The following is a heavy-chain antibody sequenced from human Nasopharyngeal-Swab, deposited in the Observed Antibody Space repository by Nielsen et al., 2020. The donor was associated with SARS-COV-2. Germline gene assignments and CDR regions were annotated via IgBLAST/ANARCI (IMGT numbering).Heavy chain of an antibody. CDR3: AGYDILTGSMDV. D-gene: IGHD3-9*01. J-gene: IGHJ6*02. Sequence: ASVKVSCKASGDTFTSYGISWVRQAPGQGLEWMGWISAYNGNTNYAQKLQSRVTMTTDTSTSTAYMELRSLRSDDTAVYYCAGYDILTGSMDVWGQGTTVTVSS. CDR2: ISAYNGNT. V-gene: IGHV1-18*01. CDR1: GDTFTSYG.